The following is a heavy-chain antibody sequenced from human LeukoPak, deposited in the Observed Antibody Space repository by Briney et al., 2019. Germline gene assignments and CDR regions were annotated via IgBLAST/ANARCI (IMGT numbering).Heavy chain of an antibody. CDR2: ISGSGGST. CDR3: AKDPLVDHYEGD. D-gene: IGHD2-15*01. CDR1: GFTFSSYA. Sequence: GGSLRLSCAASGFTFSSYAMSWVRQAPGKGLEWVSAISGSGGSTYHADSVKGRFTISRDNSKNTLYLQMNSLRAEDTAVYYCAKDPLVDHYEGDWGQGTLVTVSS. V-gene: IGHV3-23*01. J-gene: IGHJ4*02.